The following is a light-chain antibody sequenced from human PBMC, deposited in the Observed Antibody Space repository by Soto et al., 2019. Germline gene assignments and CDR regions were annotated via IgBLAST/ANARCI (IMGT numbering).Light chain of an antibody. CDR3: SSQRL. CDR1: SSDIGGYNY. V-gene: IGLV2-14*01. J-gene: IGLJ2*01. CDR2: EVS. Sequence: QSVLTQPASVSGSPGQSITISCTGTSSDIGGYNYVSWYQQHPGKAPKLMIYEVSNRPSGVSYRFSGSKSGNMASLTISGLQTEDEADYYGSSQRLFGGGTKLTVL.